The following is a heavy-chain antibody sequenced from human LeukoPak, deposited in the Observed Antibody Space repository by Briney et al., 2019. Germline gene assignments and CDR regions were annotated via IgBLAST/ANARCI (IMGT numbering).Heavy chain of an antibody. J-gene: IGHJ4*02. D-gene: IGHD6-13*01. CDR2: IHPDGSEK. Sequence: GGSLRLSCAASGFTVSSNYMSWVRQAPGKGLEWVATIHPDGSEKYYSDSVKGRFTISRDNSKNTLYLQMNSLRAEDTAVYYCAKNVIPGIAAAGTDYWGQGTLVTVSS. CDR1: GFTVSSNY. CDR3: AKNVIPGIAAAGTDY. V-gene: IGHV3-7*01.